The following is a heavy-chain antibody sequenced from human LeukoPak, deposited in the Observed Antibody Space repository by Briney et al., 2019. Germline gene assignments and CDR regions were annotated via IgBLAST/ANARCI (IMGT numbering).Heavy chain of an antibody. J-gene: IGHJ4*02. CDR3: ARGGAGYKNFDY. D-gene: IGHD5-24*01. CDR2: IYTSGST. Sequence: SETLSLTCTVSGGSISSGSYYWSWIRQPAGKGLEWIGRIYTSGSTNYNPSLKSRVTISVDTSKNQFSLKLSSVTAADTAVYYCARGGAGYKNFDYWGQRTLVTVSS. CDR1: GGSISSGSYY. V-gene: IGHV4-61*02.